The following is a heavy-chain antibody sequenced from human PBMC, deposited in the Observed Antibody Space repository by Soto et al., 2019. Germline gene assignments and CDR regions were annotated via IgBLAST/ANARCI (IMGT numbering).Heavy chain of an antibody. V-gene: IGHV4-31*03. J-gene: IGHJ3*02. CDR2: VYYSGST. Sequence: QVQLQESGPGLVKPSQTLSLTCTVSGGSISSGGYYWSWIRQHPGKGLEWIGYVYYSGSTYYTPSLKSRVTISVETYKNQFSLKLSSVTAADTAVYYCARGGLYDSGAFDIWGQGTMVTVSS. CDR1: GGSISSGGYY. CDR3: ARGGLYDSGAFDI. D-gene: IGHD3-22*01.